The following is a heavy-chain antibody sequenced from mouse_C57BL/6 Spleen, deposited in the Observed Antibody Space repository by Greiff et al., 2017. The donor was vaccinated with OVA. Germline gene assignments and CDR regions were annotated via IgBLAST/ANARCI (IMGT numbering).Heavy chain of an antibody. CDR3: ALYSN. D-gene: IGHD2-5*01. Sequence: VQLQQPGAELVRPGTSVKLSCKASGYTFTSYWMHWVKQRPGQGLEWIGVIDPSDSYTNYNQKFKGKATLTVDTSSSTAYMQLSSLTSEDTAVYYCALYSNWGQGTLVTVSA. V-gene: IGHV1-59*01. J-gene: IGHJ3*01. CDR2: IDPSDSYT. CDR1: GYTFTSYW.